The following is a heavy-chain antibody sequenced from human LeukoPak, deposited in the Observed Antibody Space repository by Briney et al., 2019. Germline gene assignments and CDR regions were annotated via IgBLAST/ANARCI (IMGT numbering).Heavy chain of an antibody. CDR3: ARAYYFDTTGHDSDALDI. D-gene: IGHD3-22*01. Sequence: PGGSLRLSCAASGFTFSSYAMHWVRQAPGKGLEWVAVVSYDGSNKYYADSVKGRFTISRDNSKNTLYLQMNSLRAEDTAVYYCARAYYFDTTGHDSDALDIWGRGTMVTASS. CDR1: GFTFSSYA. CDR2: VSYDGSNK. J-gene: IGHJ3*02. V-gene: IGHV3-30-3*01.